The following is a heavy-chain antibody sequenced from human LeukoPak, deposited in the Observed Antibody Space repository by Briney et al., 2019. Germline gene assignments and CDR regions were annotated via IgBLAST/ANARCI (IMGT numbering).Heavy chain of an antibody. CDR1: GGTFTIYA. V-gene: IGHV1-69*04. CDR3: ARDRTGDGFDY. CDR2: IIPILGIA. Sequence: SVKVSSKASGGTFTIYAISWVRQAPGQGLEWMGRIIPILGIANYAQKFQGRVTITADKSTSTAYMELSSLRSEDTAVYYCARDRTGDGFDYWGQGTLVTVSS. J-gene: IGHJ4*02. D-gene: IGHD7-27*01.